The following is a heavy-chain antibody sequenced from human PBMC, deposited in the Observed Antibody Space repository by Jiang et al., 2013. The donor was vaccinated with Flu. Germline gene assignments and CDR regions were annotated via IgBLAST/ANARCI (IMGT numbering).Heavy chain of an antibody. J-gene: IGHJ4*02. CDR3: ASPRAARIQLWLSPLDY. CDR2: INPNSGGT. V-gene: IGHV1-2*04. Sequence: GAEVKKPGASVKVSCKASGYTFTGYYMHWVRQAPGQGLEWMGWINPNSGGTNYAQKFQGWVTMTRDTSISTAYMELSRLRSDDTAVYYCASPRAARIQLWLSPLDYWGQGTLVTVSS. CDR1: GYTFTGYY. D-gene: IGHD5-18*01.